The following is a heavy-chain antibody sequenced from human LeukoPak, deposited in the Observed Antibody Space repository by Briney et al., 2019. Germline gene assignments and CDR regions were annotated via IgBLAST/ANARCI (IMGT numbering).Heavy chain of an antibody. CDR1: GFTFSSYS. V-gene: IGHV3-48*01. CDR3: ARDQDYGGPR. Sequence: PGGSLRLSCAASGFTFSSYSMNWVRQAPGKGLEWVSYISSSSSTIYYADSVKGRFTISRDNAKNSLYLQMNSLRAEDTAVYYCARDQDYGGPRWGQGTLVTVSS. CDR2: ISSSSSTI. D-gene: IGHD4-17*01. J-gene: IGHJ4*02.